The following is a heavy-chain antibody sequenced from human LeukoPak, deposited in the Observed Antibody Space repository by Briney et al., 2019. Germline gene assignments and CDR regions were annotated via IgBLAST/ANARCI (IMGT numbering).Heavy chain of an antibody. CDR1: GGSISSSSHY. CDR3: AREGPYGGSLYYFDY. D-gene: IGHD4-23*01. CDR2: IHYSGST. J-gene: IGHJ4*02. Sequence: SETLSLTCTVSGGSISSSSHYWGWIRQSPGKGLEWIGSIHYSGSTYNNPSLKSRVTISVDTSKNQFSLKLSSVTAADTAVYYCAREGPYGGSLYYFDYWGQGTLVTVSS. V-gene: IGHV4-39*07.